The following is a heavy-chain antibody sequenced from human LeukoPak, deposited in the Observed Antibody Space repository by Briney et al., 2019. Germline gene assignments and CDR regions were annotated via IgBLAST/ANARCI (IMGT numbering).Heavy chain of an antibody. J-gene: IGHJ4*02. CDR3: ARNPAYCTSTSCYNDY. CDR1: GYTFTIYY. Sequence: ASVKVSCKASGYTFTIYYMDWVRQAPGQGLEWMGWINPNSGGTSYARRFQGRVTMTRDTSISTAYMELSRLTSDDTAVYYCARNPAYCTSTSCYNDYWGQGTLVTVSS. D-gene: IGHD2-2*02. CDR2: INPNSGGT. V-gene: IGHV1-2*02.